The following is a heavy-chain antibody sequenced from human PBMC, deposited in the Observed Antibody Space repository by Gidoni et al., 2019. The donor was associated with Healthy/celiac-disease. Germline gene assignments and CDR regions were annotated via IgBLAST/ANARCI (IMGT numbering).Heavy chain of an antibody. V-gene: IGHV1-2*02. Sequence: QEQLGQSGAEVKKPGASGKVSCKASGYTFTDYYMHWVRQAPGQGLEWMGWINPNSGGTKYAQKFQARVSMTTATSISTAYMEVSRLTSDDTAVYYCARGTIRMDVWGQGTTVTVSS. D-gene: IGHD2-21*01. CDR1: GYTFTDYY. CDR2: INPNSGGT. J-gene: IGHJ6*02. CDR3: ARGTIRMDV.